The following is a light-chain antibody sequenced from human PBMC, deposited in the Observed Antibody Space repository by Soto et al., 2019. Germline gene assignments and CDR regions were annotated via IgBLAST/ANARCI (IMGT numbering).Light chain of an antibody. CDR3: ASWDDSPSGPV. J-gene: IGLJ3*02. CDR2: WSV. CDR1: TSNIGSND. Sequence: QSVLTQPPSASGTPGQRVTISCSGGTSNIGSNDVYWYLQLPGTAPKLLIYWSVRRPSGVPDRFSGSKSGSSVSLAISGLRSEDEADYYCASWDDSPSGPVFGGGTKLTVL. V-gene: IGLV1-47*01.